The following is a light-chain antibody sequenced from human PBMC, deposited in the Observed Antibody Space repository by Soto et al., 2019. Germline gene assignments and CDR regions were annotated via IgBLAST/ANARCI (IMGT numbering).Light chain of an antibody. Sequence: QAVLTQPPSVSDAPRQRVTISCSGSSSNIGHNAVSWYQKLPGKAPKLLIYYDDLLPSGVSDRFSGSKSGTSASLAISGLQSEDEADYYCAAWDDSLTGVVFGGGTKLTVL. CDR3: AAWDDSLTGVV. V-gene: IGLV1-36*01. CDR1: SSNIGHNA. CDR2: YDD. J-gene: IGLJ2*01.